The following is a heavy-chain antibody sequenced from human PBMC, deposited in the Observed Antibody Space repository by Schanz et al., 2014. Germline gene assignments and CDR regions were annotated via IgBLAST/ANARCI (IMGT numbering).Heavy chain of an antibody. CDR3: AKVAPAATYLDS. CDR1: GFTFNNFN. Sequence: VQLVDSGGGLVQPGGSLRLSCAASGFTFNNFNMTWIRQAPGKGLEWVSDISDSGDSTHYADSVKGRFTISRDNAKNSLFLQMNTLSAEDTAVYCCAKVAPAATYLDSWGLGTLVTVSS. J-gene: IGHJ4*02. CDR2: ISDSGDST. D-gene: IGHD2-2*01. V-gene: IGHV3-11*01.